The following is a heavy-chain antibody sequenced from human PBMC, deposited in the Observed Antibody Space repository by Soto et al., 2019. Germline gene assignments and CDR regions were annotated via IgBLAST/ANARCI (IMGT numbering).Heavy chain of an antibody. CDR3: ARTLGYCSGGSCNLIYFDY. J-gene: IGHJ4*02. D-gene: IGHD2-15*01. V-gene: IGHV5-51*01. CDR2: IYPGDSDT. CDR1: GYSFTSYW. Sequence: ESLKISCKGSGYSFTSYWIGWVRQMPGKGLEWMGIIYPGDSDTRYSPSFQGQVTISADNSTSTAYMELRSLRSDDTAVYYCARTLGYCSGGSCNLIYFDYWGQGTLVTVSS.